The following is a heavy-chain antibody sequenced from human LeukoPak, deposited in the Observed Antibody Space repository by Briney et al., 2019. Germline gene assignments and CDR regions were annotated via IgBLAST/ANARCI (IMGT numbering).Heavy chain of an antibody. Sequence: PSETLSLTCTVSGGSLNGYYWGWIRQPPGKGLECIGYIHSSEGTAHNASLKSRLTISLDTSKNQFSLTLSSVTAADTAVYYCARHVYGEGMVVWGRGTTVTVSS. D-gene: IGHD4-17*01. CDR3: ARHVYGEGMVV. V-gene: IGHV4-59*08. CDR1: GGSLNGYY. J-gene: IGHJ6*04. CDR2: IHSSEGT.